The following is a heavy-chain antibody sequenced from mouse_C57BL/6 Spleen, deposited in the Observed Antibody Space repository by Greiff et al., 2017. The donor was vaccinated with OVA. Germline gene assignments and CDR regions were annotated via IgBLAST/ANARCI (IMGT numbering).Heavy chain of an antibody. Sequence: QVQLQQSGAELVRPGPSVKMSCKASGYTFTNYWIGWAKQRPGHGLEWIGDIYPGGGYTNYNEKFKGKATLTADKSSSTAYMQFSSLTSEDSAIYYCARRGYDYDVDYWGQGTTLTVSS. CDR2: IYPGGGYT. V-gene: IGHV1-63*01. D-gene: IGHD2-4*01. J-gene: IGHJ2*01. CDR3: ARRGYDYDVDY. CDR1: GYTFTNYW.